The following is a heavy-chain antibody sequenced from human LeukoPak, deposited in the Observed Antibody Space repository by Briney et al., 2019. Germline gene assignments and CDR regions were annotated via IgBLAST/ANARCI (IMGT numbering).Heavy chain of an antibody. D-gene: IGHD1-26*01. J-gene: IGHJ4*02. CDR3: ARDKVVGATVFDY. V-gene: IGHV3-7*01. Sequence: GGSLRLSCAASGFTFSSYWMSWVRQAPGKGLEWVANINQDGGEKYYVDSVKGRFTISRDNAKTSLYLQMNSLRAEDTAVYYCARDKVVGATVFDYWGQGTLVTVSS. CDR1: GFTFSSYW. CDR2: INQDGGEK.